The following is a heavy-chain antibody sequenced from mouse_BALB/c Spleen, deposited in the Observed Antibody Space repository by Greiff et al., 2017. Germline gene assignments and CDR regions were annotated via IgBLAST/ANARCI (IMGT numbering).Heavy chain of an antibody. CDR2: IWAGGST. J-gene: IGHJ2*01. CDR3: ARESGGYYSYFDY. D-gene: IGHD2-3*01. CDR1: GFSLTSYG. V-gene: IGHV2-9*02. Sequence: VNVVESGPGLVAPSQSLSITCTVSGFSLTSYGVHWVRQPPGKGLEWLGVIWAGGSTNYNSALMSRLSISKDNSKSQVFLKMNSLQTDDTAMYYCARESGGYYSYFDYWGQGTTLTVSS.